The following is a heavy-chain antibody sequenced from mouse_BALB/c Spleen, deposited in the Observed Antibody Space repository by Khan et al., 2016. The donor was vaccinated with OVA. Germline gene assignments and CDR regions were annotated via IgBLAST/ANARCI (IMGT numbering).Heavy chain of an antibody. V-gene: IGHV1-26*01. CDR3: ARGYDFFAH. D-gene: IGHD2-14*01. J-gene: IGHJ3*01. Sequence: EVQLQQSGPDLVKTGASVKISCKASGYSFTGYYMNWVKQSHGKSLECSGRINPNTGNTNYNQKFKAKAILTIDTYSSTAYMELRSLTSEDSAVYYCARGYDFFAHWGQGTLVTVSA. CDR2: INPNTGNT. CDR1: GYSFTGYY.